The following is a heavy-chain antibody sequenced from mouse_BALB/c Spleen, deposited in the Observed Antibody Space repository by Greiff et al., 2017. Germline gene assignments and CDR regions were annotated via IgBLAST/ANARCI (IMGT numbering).Heavy chain of an antibody. V-gene: IGHV4-2*02. CDR2: INPGSSTI. J-gene: IGHJ4*01. Sequence: EVKLVESGGGLVQPGGSLNLSCAASGFDFSRYWMSWARQAPGKGQEWIGEINPGSSTINYTPSLKDKFIISRDNAKNTLYLQMSKVRSEDTALYYCARLGDFYAMDYWGQGTSVTVSS. CDR3: ARLGDFYAMDY. CDR1: GFDFSRYW.